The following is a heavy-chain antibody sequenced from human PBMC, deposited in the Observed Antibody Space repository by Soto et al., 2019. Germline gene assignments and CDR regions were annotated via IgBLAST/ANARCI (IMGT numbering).Heavy chain of an antibody. CDR3: ARGPYCSSSRCYDAYNWLDP. V-gene: IGHV1-18*01. CDR1: GYTFTTYG. CDR2: ISAYTGNT. D-gene: IGHD2-15*01. J-gene: IGHJ5*02. Sequence: EASVKVSCKASGYTFTTYGITWVRQAPGQGLEWMGWISAYTGNTNFAQRLHGRVSMTADTSTHTVYMELRSLRSDDTAVYYCARGPYCSSSRCYDAYNWLDPWGQGTRVTVSS.